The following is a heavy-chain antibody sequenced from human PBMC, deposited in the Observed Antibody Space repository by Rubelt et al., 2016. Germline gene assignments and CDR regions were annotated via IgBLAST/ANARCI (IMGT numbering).Heavy chain of an antibody. J-gene: IGHJ6*02. D-gene: IGHD6-13*01. CDR3: ARDGGRALAAAGDYYGMDV. V-gene: IGHV3-30*07. Sequence: DSVRGRFTVSRDSSKSTLYLQMNSLRAEDTAVYYCARDGGRALAAAGDYYGMDVWGQGTTVTVSS.